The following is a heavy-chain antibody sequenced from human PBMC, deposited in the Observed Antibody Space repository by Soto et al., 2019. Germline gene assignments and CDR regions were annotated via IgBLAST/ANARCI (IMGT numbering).Heavy chain of an antibody. D-gene: IGHD2-2*02. Sequence: AAVKVSCKASGYTFTGYYMHWVRQAPGQGLEWMGWINPNSGGTNYAQKFQGRVTMTRDTSISTAYMELSRLRSDDTAVYYCAGVPAAIPYYYGMDVWGQGTTVTVSS. J-gene: IGHJ6*02. CDR2: INPNSGGT. CDR1: GYTFTGYY. V-gene: IGHV1-2*02. CDR3: AGVPAAIPYYYGMDV.